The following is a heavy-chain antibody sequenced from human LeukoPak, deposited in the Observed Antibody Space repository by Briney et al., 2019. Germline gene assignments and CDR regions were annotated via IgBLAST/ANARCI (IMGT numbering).Heavy chain of an antibody. V-gene: IGHV1-18*01. CDR1: GYIFTRYG. Sequence: ASVKVSCKASGYIFTRYGVTRVRQAPGQGLEWMGWISAYNGNTKYEEKVQDRVTMTTDTSTNTVYMELRSLRSDDSAVYYCGRENFASETYYCDYWGQGTQVTVSS. CDR3: GRENFASETYYCDY. J-gene: IGHJ4*02. CDR2: ISAYNGNT. D-gene: IGHD3-10*01.